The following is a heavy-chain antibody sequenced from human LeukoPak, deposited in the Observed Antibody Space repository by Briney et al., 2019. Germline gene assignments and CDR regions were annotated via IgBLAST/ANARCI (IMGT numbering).Heavy chain of an antibody. V-gene: IGHV4-30-4*07. CDR1: GGSISSCGYS. CDR2: NYYSGST. Sequence: SETLSLTCAVSGGSISSCGYSWSWIRQPPGKGLEWIGYNYYSGSTYYNPSLKSRVTISVDTSKNQFSLKLSSVTAADTAVYYCARDDGVVVRTDAFDIWGQGTMVTVSS. CDR3: ARDDGVVVRTDAFDI. D-gene: IGHD3-22*01. J-gene: IGHJ3*02.